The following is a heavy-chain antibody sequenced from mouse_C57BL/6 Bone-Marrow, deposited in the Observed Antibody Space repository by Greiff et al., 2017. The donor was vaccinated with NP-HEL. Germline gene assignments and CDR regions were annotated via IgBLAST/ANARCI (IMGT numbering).Heavy chain of an antibody. CDR1: GYTFTSYN. CDR3: AIRQLRLDYFDY. J-gene: IGHJ2*01. CDR2: IYPGNGDT. V-gene: IGHV1-12*01. Sequence: QVQLQQSGAELVRPGASVKMSCKASGYTFTSYNMHWVKQTPRQGLEWIGAIYPGNGDTSYNQTFKGKATLTVDKSSSTAYMQLSSLTSEDSAVYFCAIRQLRLDYFDYWGQGTTLTVSS. D-gene: IGHD3-2*02.